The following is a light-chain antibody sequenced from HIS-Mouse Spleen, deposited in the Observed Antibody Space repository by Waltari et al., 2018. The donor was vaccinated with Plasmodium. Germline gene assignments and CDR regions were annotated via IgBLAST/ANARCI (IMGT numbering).Light chain of an antibody. V-gene: IGKV3-15*01. CDR1: QSVSSN. Sequence: EIVLTQSPSPLSVSPGARATLSCRASQSVSSNLAWYQQKHGQAPRLRIYGASTRATGIPARFSCSGSGTEFTLTISSLQSEDFAVYYCQQYNNWSFTFGPGTKVDIK. CDR3: QQYNNWSFT. J-gene: IGKJ3*01. CDR2: GAS.